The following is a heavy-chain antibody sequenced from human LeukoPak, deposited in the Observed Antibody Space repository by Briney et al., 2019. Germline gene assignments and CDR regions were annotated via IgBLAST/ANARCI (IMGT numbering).Heavy chain of an antibody. D-gene: IGHD3-10*01. J-gene: IGHJ4*02. Sequence: GGSLRLSCAVSAFFLNNYGMTWVRQAPGKGLEWVSGNNWNGGSTGYADSVKGRFTISRDNAKNCLYLQMNSLRAEDTALYYCARTRTSGGYSASDYWGQGTLVTVSS. CDR2: NNWNGGST. CDR1: AFFLNNYG. V-gene: IGHV3-20*04. CDR3: ARTRTSGGYSASDY.